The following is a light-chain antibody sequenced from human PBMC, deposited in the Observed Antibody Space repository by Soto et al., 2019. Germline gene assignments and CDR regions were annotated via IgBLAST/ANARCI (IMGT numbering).Light chain of an antibody. Sequence: ESVLTQSPGTLSLSPGERATLSCRASQGLSSSHLAWYQQRAGQAPRLLIYGASSRATGVPDRFSGSVSGTDFTLTISRLEPEDVAVYYCQEYGSSRTFGQGTKVEIK. V-gene: IGKV3-20*01. CDR1: QGLSSSH. CDR2: GAS. CDR3: QEYGSSRT. J-gene: IGKJ1*01.